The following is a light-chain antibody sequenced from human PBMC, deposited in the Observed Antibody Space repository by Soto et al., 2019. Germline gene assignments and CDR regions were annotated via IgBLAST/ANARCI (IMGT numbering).Light chain of an antibody. CDR3: QSYDSSLSGYV. CDR1: SSDIGAGYD. Sequence: VLTQPPSVSGAPGQRVTISCTGSSSDIGAGYDVHWYQQLPGTAPKLLIYGNNNRPSGVPDRFSGSKSGTSASLAITGLQAEDEADYYCQSYDSSLSGYVFGTGTKLTVL. J-gene: IGLJ1*01. V-gene: IGLV1-40*01. CDR2: GNN.